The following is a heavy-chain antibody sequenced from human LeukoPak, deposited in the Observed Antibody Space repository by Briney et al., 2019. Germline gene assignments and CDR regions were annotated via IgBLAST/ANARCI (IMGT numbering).Heavy chain of an antibody. CDR1: GGSISSYY. D-gene: IGHD2-15*01. Sequence: SETLSLTCSVSGGSISSYYWSWIRQPAGKGLEWIGRIYTSGSTNNNPSLKSRVTMPVDTSKNQFSLKLSSVTAADTAVYYCARDIANLSRREYYFDYWGQGTLVTVSS. V-gene: IGHV4-4*07. J-gene: IGHJ4*02. CDR3: ARDIANLSRREYYFDY. CDR2: IYTSGST.